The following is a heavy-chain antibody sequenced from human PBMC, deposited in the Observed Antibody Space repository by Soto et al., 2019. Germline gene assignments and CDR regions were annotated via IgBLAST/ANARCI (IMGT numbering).Heavy chain of an antibody. J-gene: IGHJ5*02. CDR2: INHSGST. V-gene: IGHV4-34*01. CDR1: GGSFSGYY. CDR3: ARAFRYDFWSGYPPGAAWFDP. D-gene: IGHD3-3*01. Sequence: TSETLSLTCAVYGGSFSGYYWSWIRQPPGKGLEWIGEINHSGSTNYNPSLKSRVTISVDTSKNQFSLKLSSVTAADTAVYYCARAFRYDFWSGYPPGAAWFDPWGQGTLVTVSS.